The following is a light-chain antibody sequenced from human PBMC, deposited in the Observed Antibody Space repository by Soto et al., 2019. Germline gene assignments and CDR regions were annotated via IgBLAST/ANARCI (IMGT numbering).Light chain of an antibody. Sequence: IQMTPSPSTLSASVGDRVTITCRASQSVTNWLAWYQQKPGKAPNLLIYDASRLQSGIPSRFSGSGSGTEFTLTISSLQPDDFATYYCQQYTTYPYTFGQGTKLEIK. CDR1: QSVTNW. CDR2: DAS. J-gene: IGKJ2*01. V-gene: IGKV1-5*01. CDR3: QQYTTYPYT.